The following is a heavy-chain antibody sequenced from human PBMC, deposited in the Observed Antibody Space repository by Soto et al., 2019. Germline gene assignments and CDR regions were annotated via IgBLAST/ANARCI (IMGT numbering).Heavy chain of an antibody. V-gene: IGHV3-21*01. D-gene: IGHD3-3*01. J-gene: IGHJ4*02. CDR1: GFTFSSYS. CDR3: ARAITIFGGVMF. CDR2: ISSSSSYI. Sequence: GGSLRLSCAASGFTFSSYSMNWVRQAPGKGLEWVSSISSSSSYIYYTDSVKGRFTISRDNAKNSLYLQMNSLRAEDTAVYYCARAITIFGGVMFWGKGTLVTVSS.